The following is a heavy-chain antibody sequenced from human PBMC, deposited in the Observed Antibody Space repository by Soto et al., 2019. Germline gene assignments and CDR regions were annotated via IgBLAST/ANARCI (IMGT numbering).Heavy chain of an antibody. D-gene: IGHD1-1*01. V-gene: IGHV1-69*13. CDR1: GGTFSSYA. CDR2: IITIFGTA. CDR3: ARNQGWRTGTDPVDY. Sequence: GASVKVSCKASGGTFSSYAISWVRQAPGQGLEWMGGIITIFGTANYAQKFQGRVTITADESTSTAYMELSSLRSEDTAVYYCARNQGWRTGTDPVDYWGQGTLVTVSS. J-gene: IGHJ4*01.